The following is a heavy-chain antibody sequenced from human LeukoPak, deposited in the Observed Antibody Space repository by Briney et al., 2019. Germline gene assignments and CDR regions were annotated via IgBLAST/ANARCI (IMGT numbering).Heavy chain of an antibody. J-gene: IGHJ4*02. D-gene: IGHD4-23*01. CDR1: GFSFSNYS. CDR3: AKFDYGGNPNEYYFDY. Sequence: GGSLRLSCAASGFSFSNYSMSWVRQAPGKGLEWVSGLSGSGDSTYYADSVKGRFAISRDNSKDTLFLQMNNLRADDTAVYYCAKFDYGGNPNEYYFDYWGQGTLVTVSS. V-gene: IGHV3-23*01. CDR2: LSGSGDST.